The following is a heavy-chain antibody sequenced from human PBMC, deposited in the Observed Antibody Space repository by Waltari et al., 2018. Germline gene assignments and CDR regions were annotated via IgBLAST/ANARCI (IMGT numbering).Heavy chain of an antibody. Sequence: QVQLQESGPGLVKPSETLSLTCTVPGGSISSYYWSWIRQPAGTGLEWIGRIYTSGSTNYNPSLKSRVTMSVDTSKNQFSLKLSSVTAADTAVYYCARDRLVAATQGAKSHAFDIWGQGTMVTVSS. CDR2: IYTSGST. V-gene: IGHV4-4*07. D-gene: IGHD2-15*01. CDR1: GGSISSYY. CDR3: ARDRLVAATQGAKSHAFDI. J-gene: IGHJ3*02.